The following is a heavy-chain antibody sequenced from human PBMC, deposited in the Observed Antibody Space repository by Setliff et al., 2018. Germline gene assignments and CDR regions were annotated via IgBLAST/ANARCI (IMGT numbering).Heavy chain of an antibody. J-gene: IGHJ5*02. D-gene: IGHD2-15*01. V-gene: IGHV4-39*01. CDR2: IYYSGTT. CDR3: ARLVETSTWGNWFDP. CDR1: GGSIISSTYN. Sequence: KASETLSLTCSVSGGSIISSTYNWGWIRQPPGKGLEWIGSIYYSGTTYYNPSLESRITMSVDTSNNRFSLKLTSVTAADTAVYYCARLVETSTWGNWFDPWGQGTLVTVSS.